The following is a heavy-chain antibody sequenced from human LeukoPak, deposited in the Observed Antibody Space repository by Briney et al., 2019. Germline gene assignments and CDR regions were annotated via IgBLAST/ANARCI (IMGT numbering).Heavy chain of an antibody. Sequence: ASVKVSCKASGYTFTSYGISWVRQAPGQGLEWMGWISAYNGNTNYAQKLQGRVTMTTDTSTRTAYMELRSLRSDDTAVYYCARVRSYLRSFDYWGQGTLVTVSS. CDR1: GYTFTSYG. J-gene: IGHJ4*02. CDR2: ISAYNGNT. CDR3: ARVRSYLRSFDY. V-gene: IGHV1-18*01. D-gene: IGHD1-26*01.